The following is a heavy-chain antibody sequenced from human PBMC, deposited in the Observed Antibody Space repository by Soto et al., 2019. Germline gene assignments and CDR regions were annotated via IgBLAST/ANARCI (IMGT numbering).Heavy chain of an antibody. CDR1: GYSFTSYW. D-gene: IGHD6-19*01. V-gene: IGHV5-10-1*01. Sequence: RGESLKISCKGSGYSFTSYWISWVRQMPGKGLEWMGRIDPSDSYTNYSPSFQGHVTISADKSISTAYLQWSSLKASDTAMYYCARRGIAVAGPQGYGMDVWGQGTTVTVSS. CDR2: IDPSDSYT. J-gene: IGHJ6*02. CDR3: ARRGIAVAGPQGYGMDV.